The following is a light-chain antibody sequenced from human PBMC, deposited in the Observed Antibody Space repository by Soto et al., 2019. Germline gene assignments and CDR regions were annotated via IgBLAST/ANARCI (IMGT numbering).Light chain of an antibody. J-gene: IGLJ3*02. CDR3: VLYMGSGISV. V-gene: IGLV8-61*01. CDR2: STN. Sequence: QAVVTQEPSFSVSPGRTVTLTCGLSSGSVSTSYYPSGYQQTPGQAPRTLIYSTNTRSSGVPDRFSGSILGSKAALTITADKADDECDYYCVLYMGSGISVFGGGTKLTVL. CDR1: SGSVSTSYY.